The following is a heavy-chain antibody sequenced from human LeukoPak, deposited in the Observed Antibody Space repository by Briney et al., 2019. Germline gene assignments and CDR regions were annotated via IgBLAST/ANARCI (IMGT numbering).Heavy chain of an antibody. CDR2: INWNGGST. J-gene: IGHJ4*02. V-gene: IGHV3-20*04. D-gene: IGHD1-26*01. Sequence: GGSLRLSCAASGFTFYDYGMSWVRQAPGKGLEWVSGINWNGGSTGYADSVKGRFTISRDNSKNTLYLQMNSLRAEDTAVYYCARGEVGATIRLDYWGQGTLVTVSS. CDR1: GFTFYDYG. CDR3: ARGEVGATIRLDY.